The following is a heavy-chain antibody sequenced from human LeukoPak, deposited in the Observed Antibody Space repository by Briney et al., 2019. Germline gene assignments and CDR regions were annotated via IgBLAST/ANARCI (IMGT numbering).Heavy chain of an antibody. D-gene: IGHD2-15*01. CDR1: GFTFSSYS. CDR2: ISSSSSYI. V-gene: IGHV3-21*04. J-gene: IGHJ4*02. Sequence: GGSLRLSCAASGFTFSSYSMNWVRQAPGKGLEWVSSISSSSSYIDYADSVKGRFTISRDNAKNSLYLQMNSLRAEDTAVYYCARGGPYCSGGSCAVRYWGQGTLVTVSS. CDR3: ARGGPYCSGGSCAVRY.